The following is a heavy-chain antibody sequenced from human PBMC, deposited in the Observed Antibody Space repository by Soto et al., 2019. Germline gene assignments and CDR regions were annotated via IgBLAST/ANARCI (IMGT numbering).Heavy chain of an antibody. V-gene: IGHV4-34*01. CDR2: INHSGST. J-gene: IGHJ4*02. Sequence: QVQLQQWGAGLLKPSEPLSLTCAVYGGSFSGYYWSWIRQPPGKGREWVGEINHSGSTNYNPSLKSRVTISVDTPKHQFSRKLGSVTAADTAVYYCASSICSSWVRWGQGALVTVSS. D-gene: IGHD6-13*01. CDR3: ASSICSSWVR. CDR1: GGSFSGYY.